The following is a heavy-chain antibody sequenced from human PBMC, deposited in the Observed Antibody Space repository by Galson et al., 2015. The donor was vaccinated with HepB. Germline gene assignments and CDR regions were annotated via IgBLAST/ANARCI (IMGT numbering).Heavy chain of an antibody. CDR2: VKSRVDGGTV. V-gene: IGHV3-15*01. CDR3: TTGGYYLDC. Sequence: SLRLSCAGSGFTFSNAWMNWVRQAPGKGLEWVGRVKSRVDGGTVDYAAPVKGRFTISRDDSKDTVYLQMNSLKTEDTAVFYCTTGGYYLDCWGQGTLVTVSS. J-gene: IGHJ4*02. CDR1: GFTFSNAW.